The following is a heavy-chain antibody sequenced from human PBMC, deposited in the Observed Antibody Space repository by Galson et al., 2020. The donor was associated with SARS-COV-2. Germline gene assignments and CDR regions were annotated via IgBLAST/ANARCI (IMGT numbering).Heavy chain of an antibody. V-gene: IGHV3-21*01. CDR2: ISSGSSYI. Sequence: GGPLRLSCAASGLTFSTYGMNWVRQAPGKGLEWVSSISSGSSYIYYADSVKGRFTVSRDNAKNSLYLQVNSLGGEDTAIYYCARVQNGYNYGPSDYWGRGTLVTVSS. J-gene: IGHJ4*02. CDR1: GLTFSTYG. D-gene: IGHD5-18*01. CDR3: ARVQNGYNYGPSDY.